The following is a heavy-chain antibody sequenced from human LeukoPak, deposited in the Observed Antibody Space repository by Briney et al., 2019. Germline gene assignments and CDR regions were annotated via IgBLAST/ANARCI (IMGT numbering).Heavy chain of an antibody. J-gene: IGHJ1*01. CDR1: GGSISSYY. V-gene: IGHV4-59*01. Sequence: SQTLSLTCTVSGGSISSYYWSWIRQPPGKGLEWIGYIYYSGSTNYNPSLKSRVTISVDTSKNQFSLKLSSVTAADTAVYYCAREESSAEYFQHWGQGTLVTVSS. CDR3: AREESSAEYFQH. CDR2: IYYSGST.